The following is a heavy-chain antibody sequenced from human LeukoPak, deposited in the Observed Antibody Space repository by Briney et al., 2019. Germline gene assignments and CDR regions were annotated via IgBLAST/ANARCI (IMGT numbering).Heavy chain of an antibody. CDR1: GFTFSIYA. Sequence: GGSLRLSCAASGFTFSIYAMSWVRQAPGKGLEWVSAISGSGGSTYYADSVEGRFTISRDNSKNTLYLQMNSLRAEDTAVYYCAKALFTIFGVVTPFDYWGQGTLVTVSS. CDR3: AKALFTIFGVVTPFDY. CDR2: ISGSGGST. D-gene: IGHD3-3*01. J-gene: IGHJ4*02. V-gene: IGHV3-23*01.